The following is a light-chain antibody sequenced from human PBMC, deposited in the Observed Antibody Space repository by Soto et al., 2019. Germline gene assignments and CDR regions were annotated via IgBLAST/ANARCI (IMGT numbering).Light chain of an antibody. CDR1: QSVSSSY. CDR2: GPA. CDR3: RQYRCSPAYT. J-gene: IGKJ2*01. Sequence: EIVLTQSPGTLSLSPGERATLSCRASQSVSSSYLAWYQQKPGQAPRLLIYGPASRATGIPDRFSGGGSGTGCTLTMGRLEPEDVAVYYCRQYRCSPAYTGGRGTKLEIK. V-gene: IGKV3-20*01.